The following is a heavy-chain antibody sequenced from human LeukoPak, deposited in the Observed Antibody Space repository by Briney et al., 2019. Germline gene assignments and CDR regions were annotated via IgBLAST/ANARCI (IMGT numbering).Heavy chain of an antibody. Sequence: GGSLRLSCAASGFTFSIHSMNWVRQAPGKVLEWVSSISSSSNYIYYADSVKGRFTISRDKAKTSLNLQINRIRGEDTAVYYCPRYRTVCGGDFYLAPLDYSGQG. CDR3: PRYRTVCGGDFYLAPLDY. V-gene: IGHV3-21*01. CDR2: ISSSSNYI. D-gene: IGHD2-21*02. J-gene: IGHJ4*02. CDR1: GFTFSIHS.